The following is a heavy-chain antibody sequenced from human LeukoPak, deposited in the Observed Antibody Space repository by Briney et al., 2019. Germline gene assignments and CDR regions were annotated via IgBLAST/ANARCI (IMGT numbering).Heavy chain of an antibody. D-gene: IGHD2-21*02. CDR2: INHSGST. V-gene: IGHV4-34*01. Sequence: SETLSLTCAVYGGSFSGYYWSWIRQPPGKGLEWIGEINHSGSTNYNPSLKSRVTISVDTSKNYFSLKLSSVTAADTAVYYCVRRAGDWAVNWVDPWGQGTLVTVSS. CDR1: GGSFSGYY. CDR3: VRRAGDWAVNWVDP. J-gene: IGHJ5*02.